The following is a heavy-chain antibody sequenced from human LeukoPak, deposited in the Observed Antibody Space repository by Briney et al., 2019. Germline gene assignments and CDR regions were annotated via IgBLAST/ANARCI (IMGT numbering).Heavy chain of an antibody. CDR2: ISSSSSYI. CDR3: ASTIPLKYFDY. J-gene: IGHJ4*02. D-gene: IGHD3-10*01. V-gene: IGHV3-21*01. Sequence: GGSLRLSCAASGFTFSSYSMNWVRQAPGKVLEWVSSISSSSSYIYYADSVKGRFTISRDNAKNSLYLQMNSLRAEDTAVYYCASTIPLKYFDYWGQGTLVTVSS. CDR1: GFTFSSYS.